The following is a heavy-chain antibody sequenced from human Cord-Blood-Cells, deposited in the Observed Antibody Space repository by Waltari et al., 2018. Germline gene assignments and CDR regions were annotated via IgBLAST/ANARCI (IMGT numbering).Heavy chain of an antibody. J-gene: IGHJ4*02. Sequence: QVQLVESGGGVVQPGRSLRLSCAASGFTFSSYGMHWVRQAPGKGLEWVAVIWYDGINKYYAESVKGLFTISRDNSKNTLYLQMNSLRAEDTAVYYCARDRGIAVAGTDFDYWGQGTLVTVSS. V-gene: IGHV3-33*01. CDR1: GFTFSSYG. CDR2: IWYDGINK. D-gene: IGHD6-19*01. CDR3: ARDRGIAVAGTDFDY.